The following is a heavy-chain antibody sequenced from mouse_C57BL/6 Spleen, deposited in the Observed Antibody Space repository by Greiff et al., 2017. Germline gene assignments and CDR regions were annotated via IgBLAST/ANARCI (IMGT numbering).Heavy chain of an antibody. CDR3: ARQSGSSCFDY. J-gene: IGHJ2*01. Sequence: EVQLQESGGDLVKPGGSLKLSCAASGFTFSSSGMSWVRQTPDKRLEWVATISSGGSYTYYPDSVKGRFTISRDNAKNTLYLQMSSLKSEDTAMYYCARQSGSSCFDYWGQGTTLTVSS. D-gene: IGHD1-1*01. CDR2: ISSGGSYT. CDR1: GFTFSSSG. V-gene: IGHV5-6*01.